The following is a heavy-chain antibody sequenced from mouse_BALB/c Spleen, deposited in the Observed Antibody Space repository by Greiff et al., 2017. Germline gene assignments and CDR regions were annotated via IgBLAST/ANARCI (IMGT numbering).Heavy chain of an antibody. CDR3: ARGYFWFAY. D-gene: IGHD1-1*01. V-gene: IGHV7-3*02. J-gene: IGHJ3*01. Sequence: EVMLVESGGGLVQPGGSLRLSCATSGFTFTDYYMSWVRQPPGKALEWLGFIRNKANGYTTEYSASVKGRFTISRDNSQSILYLQMNTLRAEDSATYYCARGYFWFAYWGQGTLVTVSA. CDR1: GFTFTDYY. CDR2: IRNKANGYTT.